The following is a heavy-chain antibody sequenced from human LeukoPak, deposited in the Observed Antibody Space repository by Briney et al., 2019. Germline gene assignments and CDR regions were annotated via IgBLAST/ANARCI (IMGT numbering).Heavy chain of an antibody. CDR2: VYPGDSDT. V-gene: IGHV5-51*01. CDR3: ARLVHYDSSVRGDYFDY. J-gene: IGHJ4*02. CDR1: GYSFTSYW. Sequence: GESLKISCAGSGYSFTSYWVGWVRQMPGKGLEWMGIVYPGDSDTRYSPSFQGQVTSSADKSISTAYLQWSSLKASDTAMYYCARLVHYDSSVRGDYFDYWGQGTLVTVSS. D-gene: IGHD3-22*01.